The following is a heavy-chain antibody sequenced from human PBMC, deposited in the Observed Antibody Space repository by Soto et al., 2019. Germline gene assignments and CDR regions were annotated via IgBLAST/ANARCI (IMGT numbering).Heavy chain of an antibody. D-gene: IGHD2-21*01. Sequence: EVQLVESGGGLVQPGGSLRLSCAASGFSFSSHSMKWVRQAPGKGLEWVSYISSSGSTIYYADSVKGRFTISRDNAKNSLYLQVNSLRDDDTAVYYCARGRGYCGGTNCYLDYWGQGALVTVSS. V-gene: IGHV3-48*02. CDR2: ISSSGSTI. CDR1: GFSFSSHS. J-gene: IGHJ4*02. CDR3: ARGRGYCGGTNCYLDY.